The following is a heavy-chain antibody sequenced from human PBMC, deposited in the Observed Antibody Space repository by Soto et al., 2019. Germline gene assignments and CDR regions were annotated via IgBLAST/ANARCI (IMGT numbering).Heavy chain of an antibody. CDR3: ARDLFRRYYDFWSGYYLYYYGMDV. D-gene: IGHD3-3*01. Sequence: SVKVSCKASGGTFSSYAISWVRQAPGQGLEWMGGIIPIFGTANYAQKFQGRVTITADESTSTAYMELSSLRSEDTAVYYCARDLFRRYYDFWSGYYLYYYGMDVWGQ. J-gene: IGHJ6*02. V-gene: IGHV1-69*13. CDR1: GGTFSSYA. CDR2: IIPIFGTA.